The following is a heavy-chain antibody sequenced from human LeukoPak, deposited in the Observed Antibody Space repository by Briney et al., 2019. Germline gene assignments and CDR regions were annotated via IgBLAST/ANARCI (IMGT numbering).Heavy chain of an antibody. CDR2: IYYSGST. D-gene: IGHD5-18*01. V-gene: IGHV4-59*08. CDR1: GGSINGYY. J-gene: IGHJ3*02. CDR3: ARQGDVDTAMVSRAFDI. Sequence: SETLSLTCTVSGGSINGYYWSWFRQPPGKGLEWIGYIYYSGSTNYSPSLKSRVSISVDTSKNQFSLKLSSVTAADTAVYYCARQGDVDTAMVSRAFDIWGQGTMVTVSS.